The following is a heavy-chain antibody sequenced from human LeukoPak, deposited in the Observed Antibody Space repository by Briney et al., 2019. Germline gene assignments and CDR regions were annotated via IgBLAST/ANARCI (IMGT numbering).Heavy chain of an antibody. D-gene: IGHD3-3*01. CDR2: ISYDGSNK. Sequence: TGGSLRLSCAASGFTFSSYGMHWVRQAPGKGLEWVAVISYDGSNKYYADSVKGRFTISRDNSKNTLYLQMNSLRAEDTAVYYCAEGSDFDYWGQGTLVTVSS. CDR1: GFTFSSYG. CDR3: AEGSDFDY. V-gene: IGHV3-30*18. J-gene: IGHJ4*02.